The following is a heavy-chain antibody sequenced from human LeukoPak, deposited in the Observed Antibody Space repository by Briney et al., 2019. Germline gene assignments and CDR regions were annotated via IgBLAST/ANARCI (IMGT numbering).Heavy chain of an antibody. CDR1: GGSISSYY. CDR2: INHSGST. CDR3: ARDVSSNYDWFDP. J-gene: IGHJ5*02. Sequence: SETLSLTCTVSGGSISSYYWSWIRQPAGKGLEWIGEINHSGSTNYNPSLKSRVTISVDTSKNQFSLKLSSVTAADTAVYYCARDVSSNYDWFDPWGQGTLVTVSS. D-gene: IGHD4-11*01. V-gene: IGHV4-34*01.